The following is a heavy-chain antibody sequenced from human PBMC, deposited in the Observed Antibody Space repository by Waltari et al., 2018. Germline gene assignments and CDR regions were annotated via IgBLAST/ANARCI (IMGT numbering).Heavy chain of an antibody. CDR3: ARKGGRGYTYGPFYFDY. J-gene: IGHJ4*02. CDR2: INGDGYGI. D-gene: IGHD5-18*01. V-gene: IGHV3-74*01. CDR1: GFTSSDYR. Sequence: EVQLVEAGGDLVEPGGALRLSCAAPGFTSSDYRMAWVRQAPGKGLVWVSRINGDGYGITYSDSVQGRFTISRDNTKNTLYLQLNSLRAEDTAVYYCARKGGRGYTYGPFYFDYWGRGTLVTVSS.